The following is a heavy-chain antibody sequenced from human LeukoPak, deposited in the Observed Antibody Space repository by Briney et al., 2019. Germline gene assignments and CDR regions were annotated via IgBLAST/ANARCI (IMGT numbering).Heavy chain of an antibody. CDR1: GFTVSSNY. CDR2: IYSGGST. CDR3: ARDSPPRIAVAPGTGMDV. Sequence: GGSLRLSCAASGFTVSSNYMSWVRQAPGKGLEWVSVIYSGGSTYYADSVKGRFTISRDNSKNTLYLQMNSLRAEDTAVYYCARDSPPRIAVAPGTGMDVWGQGTTVTVSS. J-gene: IGHJ6*02. V-gene: IGHV3-66*01. D-gene: IGHD6-19*01.